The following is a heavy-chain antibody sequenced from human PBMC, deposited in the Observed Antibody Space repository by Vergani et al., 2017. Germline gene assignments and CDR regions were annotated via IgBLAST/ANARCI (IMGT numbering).Heavy chain of an antibody. Sequence: EVQLVESGGGVVQPGGSLRLSCAASGFTFDDYAMHWVRQAPGKGLEWVSLISGEGGSTYYADSVKGRFTISRDNSKNSLYLQMNSLRTEDTGLYYCAKDIGSGSSWYGPYYCGMDVWGQGP. D-gene: IGHD6-13*01. V-gene: IGHV3-43*02. J-gene: IGHJ6*01. CDR2: ISGEGGST. CDR3: AKDIGSGSSWYGPYYCGMDV. CDR1: GFTFDDYA.